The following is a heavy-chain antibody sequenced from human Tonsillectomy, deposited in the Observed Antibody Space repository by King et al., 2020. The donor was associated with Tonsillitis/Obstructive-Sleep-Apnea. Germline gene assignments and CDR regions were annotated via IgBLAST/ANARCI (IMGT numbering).Heavy chain of an antibody. J-gene: IGHJ4*02. CDR2: IRSKAYGGTT. V-gene: IGHV3-49*05. CDR3: TAELFLEWSFEY. Sequence: VQLVESGGGLVKPGRSLRLSCTSSGFTFGDYAMRWFRQAPGKGLEWVGFIRSKAYGGTTEYAASVKGRFTISRDDSKSIAYLQMNSLKTEDTAVYYCTAELFLEWSFEYWGQGTLDTVSS. D-gene: IGHD3-3*01. CDR1: GFTFGDYA.